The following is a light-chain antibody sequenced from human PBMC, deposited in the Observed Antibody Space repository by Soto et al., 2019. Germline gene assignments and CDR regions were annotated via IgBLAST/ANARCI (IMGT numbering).Light chain of an antibody. CDR2: DVS. V-gene: IGLV2-14*01. J-gene: IGLJ1*01. Sequence: QSALTQPASVSGSPGQSITISCTGTSSDVGGYNYVSWYRQHPGKAPKLMIYDVSNRPSGVSNRFSGSKSGNTASLTISGLQAEDEADYYCSSYTSSSTLFGTGTKLTVL. CDR3: SSYTSSSTL. CDR1: SSDVGGYNY.